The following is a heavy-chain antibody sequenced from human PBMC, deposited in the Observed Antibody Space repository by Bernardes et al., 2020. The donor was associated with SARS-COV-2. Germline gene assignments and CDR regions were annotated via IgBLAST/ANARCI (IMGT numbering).Heavy chain of an antibody. D-gene: IGHD3-3*01. CDR3: AKDFCWSGYYKYYYYYGMDI. CDR1: GFNFNFYG. J-gene: IGHJ6*02. Sequence: SLRLSCAASGFNFNFYGMHWVRQAPGKGLEWVAIISDDGSKKYYADSVKGRFTISRDNSTNTLYLQMNSLRAEDTAVYYCAKDFCWSGYYKYYYYYGMDIWGQGTTVTVSS. V-gene: IGHV3-30*18. CDR2: ISDDGSKK.